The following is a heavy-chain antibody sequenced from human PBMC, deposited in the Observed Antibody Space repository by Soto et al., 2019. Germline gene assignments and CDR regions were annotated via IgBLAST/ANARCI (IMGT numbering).Heavy chain of an antibody. Sequence: EVQLVESGGDLVQPGGSLRLSCATSGFCVHNKYMSWGRQAPGKGLEGGSLIQSGCSKYYAGSVNGRFTISRDFSENAMFLHTNSLRVKDPAVYYSTRDDVHINGVRCYAVPIDVWGKGTTVTVSA. V-gene: IGHV3-66*01. D-gene: IGHD2-15*01. CDR3: TRDDVHINGVRCYAVPIDV. J-gene: IGHJ6*04. CDR1: GFCVHNKY. CDR2: IQSGCSK.